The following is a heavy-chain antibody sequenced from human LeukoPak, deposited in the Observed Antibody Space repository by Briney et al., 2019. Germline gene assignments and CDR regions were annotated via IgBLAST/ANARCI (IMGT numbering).Heavy chain of an antibody. D-gene: IGHD6-13*01. Sequence: ASVTVSCKASGYTFTGYYMHWVRQAPGQGLEWMGWINPNSGGTNYAQKFQGRVTMTRDTSISTAYMELSRLRSDDTAVYYCARAFAAASSFDYWGQGTLVTVSS. J-gene: IGHJ4*02. CDR3: ARAFAAASSFDY. CDR1: GYTFTGYY. CDR2: INPNSGGT. V-gene: IGHV1-2*02.